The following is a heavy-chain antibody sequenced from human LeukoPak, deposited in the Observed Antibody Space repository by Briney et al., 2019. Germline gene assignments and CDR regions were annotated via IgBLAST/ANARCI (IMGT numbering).Heavy chain of an antibody. J-gene: IGHJ6*03. V-gene: IGHV1-69*06. CDR3: ARGWIQLWSPRDYYYMDV. CDR1: GGTFSSYA. Sequence: SVTVSCKASGGTFSSYAISWVRQAPGQGLEWMGGIIPIFGTANYAQKFQGRVTITADKSTSTAYMELSSLRSEDTAVYYCARGWIQLWSPRDYYYMDVWGKGTTVTVSS. D-gene: IGHD5-18*01. CDR2: IIPIFGTA.